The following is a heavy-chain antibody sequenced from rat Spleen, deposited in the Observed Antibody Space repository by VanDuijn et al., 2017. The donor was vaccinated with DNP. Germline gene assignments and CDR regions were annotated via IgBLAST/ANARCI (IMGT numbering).Heavy chain of an antibody. Sequence: EVQLVESGGGLIQPGRSLKLSCAASGFTFSDYNMAWVRQAPKKGLDWVAIINYDGSRTYYRDSVKGRFTISRDNAKDTQYLQMDSLRPEDTATYYCATGVYGGYEDWFANWGRGTLVTVSS. CDR1: GFTFSDYN. J-gene: IGHJ3*01. CDR2: INYDGSRT. CDR3: ATGVYGGYEDWFAN. V-gene: IGHV5S10*01. D-gene: IGHD1-11*01.